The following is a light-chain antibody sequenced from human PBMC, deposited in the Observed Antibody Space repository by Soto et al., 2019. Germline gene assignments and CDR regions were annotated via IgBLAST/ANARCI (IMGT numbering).Light chain of an antibody. CDR2: AAS. V-gene: IGKV3-20*01. Sequence: EIVLTQSPGTLSLSPGERATLSCRASQSVSSSYVAWYQQKPGQAPRLLIYAASSRATGIPDRFSGSGSGTVYTLTISRLEPEDFAVYYCQQYGSSPQFGQGTKVDIK. CDR1: QSVSSSY. CDR3: QQYGSSPQ. J-gene: IGKJ1*01.